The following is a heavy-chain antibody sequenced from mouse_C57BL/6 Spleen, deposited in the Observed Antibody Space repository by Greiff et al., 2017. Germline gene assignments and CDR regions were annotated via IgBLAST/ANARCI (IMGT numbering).Heavy chain of an antibody. V-gene: IGHV1-50*01. CDR3: ARGANWDYFDY. J-gene: IGHJ2*01. CDR2: IDPSDSYT. CDR1: GYTFTSYW. D-gene: IGHD4-1*01. Sequence: QVQLQQPGAELVKPGASVKLSCKASGYTFTSYWMQWVKQRPGQGLEWIGEIDPSDSYTNYNQKFKGKATLTVDTSSSTAYMQLSSLTSEDAAVYYCARGANWDYFDYWGQGTTLTVSS.